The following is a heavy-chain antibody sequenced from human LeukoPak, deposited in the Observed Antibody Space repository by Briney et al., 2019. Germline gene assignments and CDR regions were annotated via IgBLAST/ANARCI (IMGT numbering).Heavy chain of an antibody. CDR3: ARSKDYYYYGMDV. Sequence: GESLKISCKGSGYSFTSYWIGWVRQMPGKGLEWMGIIYPGDSDTRYSPSFQGQVTISADKSISTAYLQWSSLTASDTAMYYCARSKDYYYYGMDVWGQGTTVTVSS. CDR1: GYSFTSYW. CDR2: IYPGDSDT. V-gene: IGHV5-51*01. J-gene: IGHJ6*02.